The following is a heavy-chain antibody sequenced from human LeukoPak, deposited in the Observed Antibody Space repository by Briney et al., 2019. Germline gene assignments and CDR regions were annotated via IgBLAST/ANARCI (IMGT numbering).Heavy chain of an antibody. Sequence: LRLSCAASGFTFSSYAMSWIRQHPGKGLEWIGYFYHSGSSYYNPSLKSRVTISVDTSKNQFSLKLSSVTAADTAVYYCARDGGYSYGPFDYWGQGTLVTVSS. D-gene: IGHD5-18*01. CDR3: ARDGGYSYGPFDY. V-gene: IGHV4-31*02. J-gene: IGHJ4*02. CDR1: GFTFSSYA. CDR2: FYHSGSS.